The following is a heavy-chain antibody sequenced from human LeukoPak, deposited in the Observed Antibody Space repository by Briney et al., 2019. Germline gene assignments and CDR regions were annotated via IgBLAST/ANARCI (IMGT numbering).Heavy chain of an antibody. CDR3: AREKWLSSYYYYGMDV. CDR1: GFTFSSYG. V-gene: IGHV3-53*04. J-gene: IGHJ6*02. D-gene: IGHD6-19*01. CDR2: IYSGGST. Sequence: PGGSLRLSCAASGFTFSSYGMSWVRQAPGKGLEWVSVIYSGGSTYYADSVKGRFTISRHNSKNTLYLQMNSLRAEDTAVYYCAREKWLSSYYYYGMDVWGQGTTVTVSS.